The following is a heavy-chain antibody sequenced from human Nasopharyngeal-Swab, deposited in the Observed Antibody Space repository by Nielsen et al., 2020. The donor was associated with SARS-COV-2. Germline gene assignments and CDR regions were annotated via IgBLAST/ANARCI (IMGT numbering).Heavy chain of an antibody. J-gene: IGHJ4*02. CDR1: GYTFTSYG. D-gene: IGHD3-22*01. V-gene: IGHV1-18*01. CDR2: ISAYNGNT. CDR3: ARGRRYYYDSSGPLPDFDY. Sequence: ASVEVSCKASGYTFTSYGISWVRQAPGQGLEWMGWISAYNGNTNYAQKLQGRVTMTTDTSTSTAYMELRSLRSDDTAVYYCARGRRYYYDSSGPLPDFDYWGQGTLVTVSS.